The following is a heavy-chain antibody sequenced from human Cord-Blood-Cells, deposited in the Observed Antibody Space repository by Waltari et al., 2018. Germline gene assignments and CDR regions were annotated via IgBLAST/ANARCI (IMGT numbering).Heavy chain of an antibody. D-gene: IGHD3-3*01. V-gene: IGHV1-2*04. CDR3: AREFWSGSNAFDI. CDR2: INPNSGGT. Sequence: QVQLVQSGVEVKKPGASVKVSCKASGYTFTGYYMHWVRQAPGQGLEWMGWINPNSGGTNYAQKFQGWVTMTRDTSISTAYMELSRLRSDDTAVYYCAREFWSGSNAFDIWGQGTMVTVSS. CDR1: GYTFTGYY. J-gene: IGHJ3*02.